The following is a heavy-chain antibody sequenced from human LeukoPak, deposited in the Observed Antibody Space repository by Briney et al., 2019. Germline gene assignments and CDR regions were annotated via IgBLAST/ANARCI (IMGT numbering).Heavy chain of an antibody. CDR1: GYTFTSYA. CDR2: ISAYNGNT. V-gene: IGHV1-18*01. D-gene: IGHD6-19*01. CDR3: ARAIAVASRSDY. J-gene: IGHJ4*02. Sequence: ASVKVSCKASGYTFTSYAMNWVRQAPGQGLEWMGWISAYNGNTNYAQKLQGRVIMTTDTSTSTAYMELRSLRSDDTAVYYCARAIAVASRSDYWGQGTLVTVSS.